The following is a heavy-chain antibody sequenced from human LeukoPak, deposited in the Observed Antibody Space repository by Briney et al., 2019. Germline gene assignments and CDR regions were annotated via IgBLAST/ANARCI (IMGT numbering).Heavy chain of an antibody. CDR2: IRYDGGNT. CDR1: AFSSRSYG. V-gene: IGHV3-33*01. CDR3: ARGAADDLYYMDV. J-gene: IGHJ6*03. Sequence: PGRSLRLSCAASAFSSRSYGMHWVRQAPGKGLEWVAVIRYDGGNTYYADSVKGRFTISRDNSKNTLYLQMNSLRAEDTAFCYCARGAADDLYYMDVWGKGTTVTVSS. D-gene: IGHD3/OR15-3a*01.